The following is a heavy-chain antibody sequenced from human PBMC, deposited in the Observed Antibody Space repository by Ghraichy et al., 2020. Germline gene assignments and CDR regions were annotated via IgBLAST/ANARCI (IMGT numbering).Heavy chain of an antibody. J-gene: IGHJ4*02. Sequence: GGSLRLSCAASGFTFSNYWMTWVRQAPGKGLEWVAIIDQHGSETFHVDSVKGRFTISRDNAKNSLYLQMNGLRVEDTAVYFCVSGDSNSGDYWGQGTLVTVSS. V-gene: IGHV3-7*03. CDR2: IDQHGSET. D-gene: IGHD3-10*01. CDR3: VSGDSNSGDY. CDR1: GFTFSNYW.